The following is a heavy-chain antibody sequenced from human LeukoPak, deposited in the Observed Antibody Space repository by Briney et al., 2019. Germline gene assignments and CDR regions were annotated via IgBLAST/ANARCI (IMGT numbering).Heavy chain of an antibody. CDR2: IYYSGST. V-gene: IGHV4-31*03. CDR1: VGSISSGGYY. Sequence: PSETLSLTCTVSVGSISSGGYYSGWIRQHPGKGLEWIGYIYYSGSTYYNPSLKSRVTISVDTSKNQFSLKLSSVTAADTAVYYCARSAYCGGDCYRNDAFDIWGQGTMVTVSS. J-gene: IGHJ3*02. CDR3: ARSAYCGGDCYRNDAFDI. D-gene: IGHD2-21*02.